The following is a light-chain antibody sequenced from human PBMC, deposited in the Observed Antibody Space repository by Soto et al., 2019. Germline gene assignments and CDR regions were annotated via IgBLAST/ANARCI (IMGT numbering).Light chain of an antibody. J-gene: IGKJ2*01. CDR2: GSS. CDR1: QSVSNKY. V-gene: IGKV3-20*01. Sequence: EVVLTQSPGTLSLSPGERATLSCRASQSVSNKYLAWYQQKPGQAPRLLIFGSSDMATGIPDRFSGSGSGPDFTLTISRLEPEDFAVYYCQQYGSSPPYTFGQGTNLEIK. CDR3: QQYGSSPPYT.